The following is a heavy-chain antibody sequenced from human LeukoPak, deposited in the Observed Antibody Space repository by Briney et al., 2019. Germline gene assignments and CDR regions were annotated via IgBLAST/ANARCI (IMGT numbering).Heavy chain of an antibody. CDR1: GFTFSSYA. CDR3: AKSSGSYPNWFDP. CDR2: ISGSGGTT. D-gene: IGHD3-10*01. J-gene: IGHJ5*02. V-gene: IGHV3-23*01. Sequence: PGGSLRLSCAASGFTFSSYAMSWVRQAPGKGLEWVSAISGSGGTTYYADSAKGRFTISRDNSKNTLFLQMNSLRAEDTAVYYCAKSSGSYPNWFDPWGQGTLVTVSS.